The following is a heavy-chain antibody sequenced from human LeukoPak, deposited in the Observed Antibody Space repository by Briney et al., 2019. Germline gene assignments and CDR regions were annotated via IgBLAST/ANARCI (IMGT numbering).Heavy chain of an antibody. CDR2: IVVGSGNT. CDR1: GSTFTSSA. Sequence: SVKVSCKASGSTFTSSAMQWVRQARGQRLEWIGWIVVGSGNTNYAQKFQERVTITRDMSTSTAYMELSSLRSEDTAVYYCAAGELGYCSGGSCHQTVFDYWGQGTLVTVSS. J-gene: IGHJ4*02. D-gene: IGHD2-15*01. V-gene: IGHV1-58*02. CDR3: AAGELGYCSGGSCHQTVFDY.